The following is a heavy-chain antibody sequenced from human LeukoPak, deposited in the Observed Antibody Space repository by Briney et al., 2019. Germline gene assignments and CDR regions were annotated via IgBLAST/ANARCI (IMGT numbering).Heavy chain of an antibody. V-gene: IGHV3-21*01. Sequence: TGGSLRLSGAASGFTFRSYSMNWVRQAPGKGLEWVSSINSDSNYIYYADSVQGRFTISRDNAKNSLYLQMNSLRAEDTAVYYCAVAYYYGSGDAFDIWGQGTKVTVSS. CDR1: GFTFRSYS. D-gene: IGHD3-10*01. CDR2: INSDSNYI. J-gene: IGHJ3*02. CDR3: AVAYYYGSGDAFDI.